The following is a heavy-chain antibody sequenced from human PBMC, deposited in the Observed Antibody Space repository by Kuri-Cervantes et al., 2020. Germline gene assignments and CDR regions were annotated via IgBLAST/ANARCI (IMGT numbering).Heavy chain of an antibody. CDR1: GGSISSSNW. D-gene: IGHD5-12*01. CDR2: IYHSGST. CDR3: ARVREVATIIKGMDY. Sequence: GSLRLSCAVSGGSISSSNWWSWVRQPPGKGLEWIGEIYHSGSTNYNPSLKSRVTISVDKSKNQFSLKLSFVTAADTAVYYCARVREVATIIKGMDYWGQGTLVTVSS. J-gene: IGHJ4*02. V-gene: IGHV4-4*02.